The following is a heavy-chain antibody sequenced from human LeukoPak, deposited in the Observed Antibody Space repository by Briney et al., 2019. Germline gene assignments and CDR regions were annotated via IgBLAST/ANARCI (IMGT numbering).Heavy chain of an antibody. V-gene: IGHV3-23*01. Sequence: GGSLRLSCAASGVSFSSYAMSWVRQAPGKGLEWVSAISGSGGSSYYVDSVKGRFTISRDNSKNTLYLQMNRLRAEDTAVYYCAKNGGSVVTWYFDLWARGPLVTVSS. J-gene: IGHJ2*01. CDR2: ISGSGGSS. CDR1: GVSFSSYA. CDR3: AKNGGSVVTWYFDL. D-gene: IGHD1-26*01.